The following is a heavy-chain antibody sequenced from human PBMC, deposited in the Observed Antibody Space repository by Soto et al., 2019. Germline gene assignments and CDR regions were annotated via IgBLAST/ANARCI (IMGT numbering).Heavy chain of an antibody. V-gene: IGHV4-31*03. J-gene: IGHJ4*02. CDR3: ARGLSPEPYRLIDY. CDR2: IYYSGST. CDR1: GGSISSGGYY. D-gene: IGHD1-26*01. Sequence: QVQLQESGPGLVKPSQTLSLTCTVSGGSISSGGYYWSWIRQHPGKGLEWIGYIYYSGSTYYNPSLKSRVTTSVDTSKNQFSLKLSSVTAADTAVYYCARGLSPEPYRLIDYWGQGTLVTVSS.